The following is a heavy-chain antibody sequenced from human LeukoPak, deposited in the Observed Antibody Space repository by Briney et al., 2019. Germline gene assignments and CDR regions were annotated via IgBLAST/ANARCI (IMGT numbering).Heavy chain of an antibody. D-gene: IGHD3-16*01. V-gene: IGHV4-39*02. J-gene: IGHJ6*03. Sequence: SETLSLTCTISGGFISSSSYYWGWIRQPPGKGLEWIGDIYYSGSTYYNPALKGRVSMSIDTSKNQFSLELRSVAAADTALYYCARDYAPYYYYYYMDVWGKGTTVTVSS. CDR2: IYYSGST. CDR3: ARDYAPYYYYYYMDV. CDR1: GGFISSSSYY.